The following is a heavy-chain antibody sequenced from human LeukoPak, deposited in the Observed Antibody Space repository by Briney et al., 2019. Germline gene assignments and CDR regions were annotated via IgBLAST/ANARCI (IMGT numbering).Heavy chain of an antibody. V-gene: IGHV3-33*01. Sequence: GRPLRLSCAASGFTFSTYGMHWVRQAPGKRLEWVAVTWYDGSYKYYGDSVKGRFTISRDNSKNTLYLQMASLRVEDTAVYYCARQFDGSHPNAFDIWGQGTMVTVSS. CDR3: ARQFDGSHPNAFDI. CDR1: GFTFSTYG. D-gene: IGHD1-26*01. CDR2: TWYDGSYK. J-gene: IGHJ3*02.